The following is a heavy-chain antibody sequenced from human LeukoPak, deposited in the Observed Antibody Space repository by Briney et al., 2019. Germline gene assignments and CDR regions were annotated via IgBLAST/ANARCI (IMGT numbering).Heavy chain of an antibody. CDR1: GLRFSDYY. V-gene: IGHV3-11*01. Sequence: KAGGSLRLSCAASGLRFSDYYVSWIRQAPGKGLQWVSYISSGGDIMHYADSVKGRFTSPRDNAKNSGYLEMNNLGAEDTAVYYCATNLIGAGEYFQQWGQGTLVTVSS. D-gene: IGHD2/OR15-2a*01. CDR3: ATNLIGAGEYFQQ. J-gene: IGHJ1*01. CDR2: ISSGGDIM.